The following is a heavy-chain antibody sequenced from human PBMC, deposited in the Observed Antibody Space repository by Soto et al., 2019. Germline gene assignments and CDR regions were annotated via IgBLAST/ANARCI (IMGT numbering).Heavy chain of an antibody. CDR1: GFTFSSYA. J-gene: IGHJ6*02. CDR3: ANSLVAGKHLSYYYGMDV. Sequence: EVQLLESGGGLVQPGGSLRLSCAASGFTFSSYAMYWVRQAPGKGLEWVSVISGSGGGTYYADSVKGRFTISRDDSKNTWDLQMNSLRAEDTAVYYCANSLVAGKHLSYYYGMDVWGQGTTVTVSS. V-gene: IGHV3-23*01. D-gene: IGHD6-19*01. CDR2: ISGSGGGT.